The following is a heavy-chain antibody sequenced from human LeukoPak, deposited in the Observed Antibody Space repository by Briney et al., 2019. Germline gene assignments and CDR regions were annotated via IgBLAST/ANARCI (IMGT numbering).Heavy chain of an antibody. J-gene: IGHJ4*02. CDR3: AKTLREYYAILAGTVFDY. Sequence: PGRSLRLSCAASGFTFDDYAMHWVRQAPGKGLEWVSGISWNSGSIGYADSVKGRFTISRDNAKNSLYLQMNSLRAEETALYYCAKTLREYYAILAGTVFDYWGQGTLVTVSS. CDR2: ISWNSGSI. CDR1: GFTFDDYA. D-gene: IGHD3-9*01. V-gene: IGHV3-9*01.